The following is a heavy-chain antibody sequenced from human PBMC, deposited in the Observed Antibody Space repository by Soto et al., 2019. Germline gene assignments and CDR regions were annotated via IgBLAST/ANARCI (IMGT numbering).Heavy chain of an antibody. CDR3: ARAGYYESSGYAPPLGAFDI. J-gene: IGHJ3*02. D-gene: IGHD3-22*01. V-gene: IGHV3-33*01. CDR2: IWYDGSNK. Sequence: GGSLRLSCAASGFTFSSYGMHWVRQAPGKGLEWVAVIWYDGSNKYYADSVKGRFTISRDNSKNTLYLQMNSLRAEDTAVYYCARAGYYESSGYAPPLGAFDIWGQGTRVTVAS. CDR1: GFTFSSYG.